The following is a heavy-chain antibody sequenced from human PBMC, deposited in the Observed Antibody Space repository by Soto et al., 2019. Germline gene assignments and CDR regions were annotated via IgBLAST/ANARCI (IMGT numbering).Heavy chain of an antibody. D-gene: IGHD2-21*01. CDR3: ASVPGYSIGDL. V-gene: IGHV1-3*01. CDR1: GYTFTSYA. Sequence: QVQLVQSGAEVKKPGASVKVSCKASGYTFTSYAMHWVRQAPGQRLEWMGWINAGNGNTKYSQKFQGRVTITRDTSASTAYMERSSLRSEDTAVYSCASVPGYSIGDLWGRGTLVTVSS. CDR2: INAGNGNT. J-gene: IGHJ2*01.